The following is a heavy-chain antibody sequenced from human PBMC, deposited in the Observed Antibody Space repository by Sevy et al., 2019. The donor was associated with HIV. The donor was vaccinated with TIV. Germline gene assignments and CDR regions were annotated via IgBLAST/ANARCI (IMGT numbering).Heavy chain of an antibody. Sequence: SQILSLTCAISGDSVSSNSAAWNWIRQSPSRGLEWLGRTYYRSNWYNDYALSLKSRITINPVTSKNQFSLHLNSVTPEDTAVYYCARGIAVAGMAFDVWGQGTMVTVSS. CDR1: GDSVSSNSAA. V-gene: IGHV6-1*01. J-gene: IGHJ3*01. CDR3: ARGIAVAGMAFDV. CDR2: TYYRSNWYN. D-gene: IGHD6-19*01.